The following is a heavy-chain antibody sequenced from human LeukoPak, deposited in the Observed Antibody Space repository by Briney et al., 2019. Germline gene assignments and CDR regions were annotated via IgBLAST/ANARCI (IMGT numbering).Heavy chain of an antibody. D-gene: IGHD2-2*01. J-gene: IGHJ4*02. CDR2: ISWNSGSI. CDR1: GFTFDDYA. V-gene: IGHV3-9*01. Sequence: PGGSLRLSCAASGFTFDDYAMHWVRQAPGKGLEWVSGISWNSGSIGYADSVKGRFTISRDNAKNSLYLQMNSLRAEDTALHYCAKELGYCSSTSCYDYFDYWGQGTLVTVSS. CDR3: AKELGYCSSTSCYDYFDY.